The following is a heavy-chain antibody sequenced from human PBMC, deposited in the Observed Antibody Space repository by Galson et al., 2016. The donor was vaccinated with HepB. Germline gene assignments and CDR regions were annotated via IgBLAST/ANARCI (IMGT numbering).Heavy chain of an antibody. D-gene: IGHD6-19*01. CDR3: ARSLKEWLATGGYFYYGMDV. Sequence: SLGLSCAASGFTFNSYAMNWVRQAAGKGLEWVSPISGSGGIRHYADSVKGRFTISRDSSNNTLDLQMNSLRVEDTATYYCARSLKEWLATGGYFYYGMDVWGQGTTVLVSS. V-gene: IGHV3-23*01. J-gene: IGHJ6*02. CDR2: ISGSGGIR. CDR1: GFTFNSYA.